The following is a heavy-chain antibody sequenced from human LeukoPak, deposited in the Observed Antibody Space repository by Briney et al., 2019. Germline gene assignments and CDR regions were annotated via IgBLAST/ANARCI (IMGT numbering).Heavy chain of an antibody. CDR1: IFTFSSSV. J-gene: IGHJ3*02. CDR3: ARASTWVPGKDSSGYYYPYAFDI. D-gene: IGHD3-22*01. V-gene: IGHV3-30*14. CDR2: ISYDGSDE. Sequence: GGSLRLSCAASIFTFSSSVMHWVRQAPGKGLEWVAAISYDGSDEYYADSVKGRFTTSRDNSKNTLYLQVNSLRGEDTAVYHCARASTWVPGKDSSGYYYPYAFDIWGQGTMVTVSS.